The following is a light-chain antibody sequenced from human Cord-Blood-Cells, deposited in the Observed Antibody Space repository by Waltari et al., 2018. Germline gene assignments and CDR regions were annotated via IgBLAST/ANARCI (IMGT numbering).Light chain of an antibody. V-gene: IGKV1-39*01. Sequence: DLQMTQSPSSLSASVGDRVTITCRASQSISSYLNWYQQKPGKAPKLLIYAASSLQSGVPARFSSSGSGTDFTLTISSLQPEDFATYYCQQSYSTLQTFGQGTRLEIK. CDR1: QSISSY. CDR3: QQSYSTLQT. CDR2: AAS. J-gene: IGKJ5*01.